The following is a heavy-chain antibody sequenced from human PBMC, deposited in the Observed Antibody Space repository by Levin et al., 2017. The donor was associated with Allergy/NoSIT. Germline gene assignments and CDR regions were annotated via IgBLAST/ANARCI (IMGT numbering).Heavy chain of an antibody. D-gene: IGHD3-10*01. Sequence: QAGGSLRLSCAASGFTFSSYGMHWVRQAPGKGLEWVAVISYDGSNKYYADSVKGRFTISRDNSKNTLYLQMNSLRAEDTAVYYCAHGLYGSGSYYLGAIDYWGQGTLVTVSS. V-gene: IGHV3-30*03. CDR3: AHGLYGSGSYYLGAIDY. CDR1: GFTFSSYG. CDR2: ISYDGSNK. J-gene: IGHJ4*02.